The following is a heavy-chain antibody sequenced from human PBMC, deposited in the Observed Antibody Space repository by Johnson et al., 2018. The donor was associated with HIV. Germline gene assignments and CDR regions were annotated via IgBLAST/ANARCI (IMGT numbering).Heavy chain of an antibody. V-gene: IGHV3-30*02. Sequence: QVQLVESGGGLVKPGGSLRLSCAASGFTFSSYGMHWVRQAPGKGLERVAFIRYDGSNKYYAASVKGRFTISRDNAKYSLYLQMNSLRAEDTAVYYCARDRDYYGSGLIWGQGTMVTVSS. CDR3: ARDRDYYGSGLI. CDR2: IRYDGSNK. J-gene: IGHJ3*02. CDR1: GFTFSSYG. D-gene: IGHD3-10*01.